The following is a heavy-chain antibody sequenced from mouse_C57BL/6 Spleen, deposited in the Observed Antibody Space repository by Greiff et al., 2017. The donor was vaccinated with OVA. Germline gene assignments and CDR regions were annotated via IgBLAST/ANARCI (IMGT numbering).Heavy chain of an antibody. CDR3: ARDTTVVATPDWYFDV. J-gene: IGHJ1*03. V-gene: IGHV1-81*01. CDR1: GYTFTSYG. CDR2: IYPRSGNT. D-gene: IGHD1-1*01. Sequence: QVQLQQSGAELARPGASVKLSCKASGYTFTSYGISWVKQRTGQGLEWIGEIYPRSGNTYYNEKFKGKATLTADKSSSTAYMELRSLTSEDSAVYFCARDTTVVATPDWYFDVWGTGTTVTVSS.